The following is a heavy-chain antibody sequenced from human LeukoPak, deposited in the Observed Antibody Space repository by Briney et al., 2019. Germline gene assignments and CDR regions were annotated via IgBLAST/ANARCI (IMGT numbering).Heavy chain of an antibody. CDR2: TSQSGDAK. CDR3: TTQDLVVVPAASRYFDY. Sequence: PGGSLRLSCAASGFMFDTYAMNWVRQAPGKGLECVSYTSQSGDAKYYADSVKGRFTISRGNARNSLYLQMNSLRAEDTAIYYCTTQDLVVVPAASRYFDYWGQGILIIVSA. J-gene: IGHJ4*02. CDR1: GFMFDTYA. D-gene: IGHD2-15*01. V-gene: IGHV3-48*03.